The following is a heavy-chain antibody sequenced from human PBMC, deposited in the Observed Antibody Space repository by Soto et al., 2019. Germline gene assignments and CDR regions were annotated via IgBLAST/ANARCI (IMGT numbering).Heavy chain of an antibody. Sequence: QVQLVESGGGVVQPGRSLRLSCAASGFTFSSYGMHWVRQAPGKGLEWVAVIWYDGSNKYYADSVKGRFTISRDNSKNTMYLQMTSLRAEETDVYYCARDRTYYYDSSGYYYYYYGMDVWGQGTTVTVSS. CDR2: IWYDGSNK. D-gene: IGHD3-22*01. CDR3: ARDRTYYYDSSGYYYYYYGMDV. J-gene: IGHJ6*02. CDR1: GFTFSSYG. V-gene: IGHV3-33*01.